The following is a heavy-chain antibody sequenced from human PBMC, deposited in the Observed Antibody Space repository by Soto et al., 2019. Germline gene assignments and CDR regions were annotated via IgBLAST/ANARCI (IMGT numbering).Heavy chain of an antibody. CDR3: SKADCSSTGCCESDY. J-gene: IGHJ4*02. V-gene: IGHV3-23*01. Sequence: EVQLLESGGGLVQPGGSLRLSCAASGFTFSSYAMSWVRQAPGKGLEWVSAISGSGGSTYYADSVKGRFTISRDNSENPVYLQMNSVRAEDTAVYYCSKADCSSTGCCESDYWGQGTLVTVSS. CDR1: GFTFSSYA. CDR2: ISGSGGST. D-gene: IGHD2-2*01.